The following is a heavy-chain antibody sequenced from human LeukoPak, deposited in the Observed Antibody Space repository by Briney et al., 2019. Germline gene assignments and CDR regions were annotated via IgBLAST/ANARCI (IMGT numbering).Heavy chain of an antibody. CDR1: GGSFSDYY. J-gene: IGHJ5*02. Sequence: TSETLSPTCAVYGGSFSDYYWSWIRQPPGKGLEWIGEINYSGSTNYNRSLNNRVTILVDTSKNQISLKLRSVTAADTAVYYCATGRDTVRGNWLDPWGRGTPVTVSA. CDR2: INYSGST. CDR3: ATGRDTVRGNWLDP. D-gene: IGHD3-10*02. V-gene: IGHV4-34*01.